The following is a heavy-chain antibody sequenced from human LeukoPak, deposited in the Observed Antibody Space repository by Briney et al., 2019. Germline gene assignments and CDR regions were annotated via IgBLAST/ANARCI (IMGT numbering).Heavy chain of an antibody. CDR3: ARVARDSSSPTPDY. J-gene: IGHJ4*02. CDR2: ISSSSSTI. V-gene: IGHV3-48*01. Sequence: GGSLRLSCAASGFTFSSYSMNWVRQAPGKGLEWVSYISSSSSTIYYADSVKGRFTISRDNAKNSLYLQMNSLRAEDTAVYYCARVARDSSSPTPDYWGQGTLVTVSS. CDR1: GFTFSSYS. D-gene: IGHD6-6*01.